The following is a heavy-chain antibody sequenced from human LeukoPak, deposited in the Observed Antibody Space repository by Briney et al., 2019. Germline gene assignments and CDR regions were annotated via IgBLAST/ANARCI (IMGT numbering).Heavy chain of an antibody. Sequence: SVKVSCKASGGTFSSYAISWVRQAPGQGLEWMGGIIPIFGTANYAQKFQGRVTITTDESTSTAYMELSSLRSEDTAVYYCARGGVGASSPWFDPWGQGTLDTVSS. CDR3: ARGGVGASSPWFDP. CDR1: GGTFSSYA. D-gene: IGHD1-26*01. J-gene: IGHJ5*02. V-gene: IGHV1-69*05. CDR2: IIPIFGTA.